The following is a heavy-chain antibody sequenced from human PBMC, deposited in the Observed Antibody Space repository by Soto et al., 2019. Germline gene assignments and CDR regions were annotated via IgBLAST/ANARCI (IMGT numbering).Heavy chain of an antibody. Sequence: NLSLTCPVSGDSVTSGDYYWSWIRQPPGKGLEWIGYIYYSGNTNYSPSLKSRVTISVDTSHNQFSLKLSSVTAADTAVYYCARAGSGYYDFWSGYYVHYYYGMDVWGQGTTVTVSS. CDR3: ARAGSGYYDFWSGYYVHYYYGMDV. CDR1: GDSVTSGDYY. J-gene: IGHJ6*02. D-gene: IGHD3-3*01. CDR2: IYYSGNT. V-gene: IGHV4-61*08.